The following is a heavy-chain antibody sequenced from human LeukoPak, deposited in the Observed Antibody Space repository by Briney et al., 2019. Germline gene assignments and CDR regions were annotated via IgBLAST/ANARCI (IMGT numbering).Heavy chain of an antibody. J-gene: IGHJ4*02. CDR1: GFTFSSYS. D-gene: IGHD6-19*01. CDR3: AKDRRSQWLVRDFDY. CDR2: IWYDGSNK. Sequence: GGSLRLSCAASGFTFSSYSMNWVRQAPGKGLEWVAVIWYDGSNKYYADSVKGRFTISRDNSKNTLYLQMNSLRAEDTAVYYCAKDRRSQWLVRDFDYWGQGTLVTVSS. V-gene: IGHV3-33*06.